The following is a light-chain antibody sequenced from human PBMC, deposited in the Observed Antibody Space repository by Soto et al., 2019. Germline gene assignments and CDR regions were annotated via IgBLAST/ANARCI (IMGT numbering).Light chain of an antibody. CDR1: ISDVGGYKY. CDR2: EVS. J-gene: IGLJ1*01. CDR3: SSYTSSSTPYV. Sequence: SLLTQPASVSGSPGQSVTISCTGTISDVGGYKYVSWYQQHPGKAPKLMIYEVSNRPSGVSNRFSGSKSGNTASLTISGLQAEDEADYYCSSYTSSSTPYVFGTGTKVTVL. V-gene: IGLV2-14*01.